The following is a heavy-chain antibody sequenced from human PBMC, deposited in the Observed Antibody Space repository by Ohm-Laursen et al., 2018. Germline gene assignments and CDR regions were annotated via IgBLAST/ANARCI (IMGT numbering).Heavy chain of an antibody. CDR2: INTEDQT. CDR3: ARGGSSWSVDY. V-gene: IGHV3-66*01. J-gene: IGHJ4*02. CDR1: GFIVNSNH. D-gene: IGHD6-13*01. Sequence: SLRLSCAASGFIVNSNHMSWVRQAPGKGLEWVSVINTEDQTFYLNSVKGRFSISRDNSKNTVYLQMNSLRAEDTAVYYCARGGSSWSVDYWGQGTLVTVSS.